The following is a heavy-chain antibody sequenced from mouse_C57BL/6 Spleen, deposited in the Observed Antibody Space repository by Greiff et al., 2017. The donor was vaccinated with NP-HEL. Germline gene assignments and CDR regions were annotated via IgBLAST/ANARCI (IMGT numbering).Heavy chain of an antibody. CDR2: ISSGGSYT. Sequence: EVKLVESGGDLVKPGGSLKLSCAASGFTFSSYGMSWVRQTPDKRLEWVATISSGGSYTYYPDSVKGRFTISRDNAKNTLYLQMSSLKSEDTAMYYCARLDGHDYWGQGTTLTVSS. CDR1: GFTFSSYG. V-gene: IGHV5-6*01. CDR3: ARLDGHDY. J-gene: IGHJ2*01. D-gene: IGHD1-2*01.